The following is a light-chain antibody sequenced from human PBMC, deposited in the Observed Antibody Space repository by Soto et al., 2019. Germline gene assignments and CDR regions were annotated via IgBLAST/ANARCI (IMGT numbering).Light chain of an antibody. CDR3: QQYHTYSRT. J-gene: IGKJ1*01. CDR1: QSINSL. Sequence: IQMTQFPSTLSASVGYRVTITCRASQSINSLLAWYQQKPGTAPKLLIYDASRLQSGVPSRFSGSGSGTEFTLTITSLQPGDFATYYCQQYHTYSRTFGQGTKVDIK. V-gene: IGKV1-5*01. CDR2: DAS.